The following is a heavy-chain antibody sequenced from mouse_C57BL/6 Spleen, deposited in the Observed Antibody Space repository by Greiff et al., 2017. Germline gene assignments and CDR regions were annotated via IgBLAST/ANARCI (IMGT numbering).Heavy chain of an antibody. CDR1: GYAFTNYL. D-gene: IGHD3-2*02. V-gene: IGHV1-54*01. CDR2: INPGSGGT. J-gene: IGHJ2*01. Sequence: QVHVKQSGAELVRPGTSVKVSCKASGYAFTNYLIEWVKQRPGQGLEWIGVINPGSGGTNYNEKFKGKATLTADKSSSTAYMQPSSLTSEDSAVYFCARGRTAQPYYFDYWGQGTTLTVSS. CDR3: ARGRTAQPYYFDY.